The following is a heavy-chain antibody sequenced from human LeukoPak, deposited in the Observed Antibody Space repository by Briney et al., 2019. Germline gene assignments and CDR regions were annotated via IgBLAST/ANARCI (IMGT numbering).Heavy chain of an antibody. Sequence: GGSLRLSCAPSGFTFSNAWMNWVRQAPGKGLEWVGRIRSNSDGGTIDYAAPVKGRFTLSRDDSKTTLYLQMNSLQTEDTAVYYCATDFYDSTWGQGTLVTVSS. CDR3: ATDFYDST. CDR2: IRSNSDGGTI. J-gene: IGHJ5*02. D-gene: IGHD3-22*01. CDR1: GFTFSNAW. V-gene: IGHV3-15*07.